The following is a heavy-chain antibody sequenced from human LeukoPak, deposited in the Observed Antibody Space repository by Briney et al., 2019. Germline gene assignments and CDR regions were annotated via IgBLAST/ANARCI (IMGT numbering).Heavy chain of an antibody. V-gene: IGHV3-23*01. CDR3: AKVRYYDSSGYPYGMDV. J-gene: IGHJ6*02. D-gene: IGHD3-22*01. Sequence: TGGSLRLSCAASGFTFSSYAMSWVRQAPGKGLEWVSAISGSGGSTYYADSVKGRFTISRDNSKNTLYLQMNSLRAEDTAVYYCAKVRYYDSSGYPYGMDVWGQGTTVTVSS. CDR1: GFTFSSYA. CDR2: ISGSGGST.